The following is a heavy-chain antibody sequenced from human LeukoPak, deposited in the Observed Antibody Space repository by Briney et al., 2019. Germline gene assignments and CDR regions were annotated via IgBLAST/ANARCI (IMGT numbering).Heavy chain of an antibody. CDR1: GFTFNSYW. CDR2: IKKDGNGK. J-gene: IGHJ3*02. Sequence: GGSLRLSCAASGFTFNSYWMTWVRQAPGKGLEWVANIKKDGNGKYYVDSVKGRFTISRDNARSSLSLQMNSLRVEDTALYYCARGRDHSWFGEIWDNAFDIWGQGTMVTVSS. V-gene: IGHV3-7*01. D-gene: IGHD3-10*01. CDR3: ARGRDHSWFGEIWDNAFDI.